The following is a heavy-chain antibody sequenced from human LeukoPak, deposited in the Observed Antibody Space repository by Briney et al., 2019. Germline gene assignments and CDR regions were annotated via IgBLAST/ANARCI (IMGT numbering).Heavy chain of an antibody. CDR1: GGSVSSYY. D-gene: IGHD2-21*02. V-gene: IGHV4-59*02. CDR3: ARFAYCGGHCWYYFDY. CDR2: IYSSGST. Sequence: PSETLSLTCTVSGGSVSSYYWSWIRQPPGKGLEWIGYIYSSGSTNYNPSLKSRITISVDTSKNQFSLKLSSVTAADTAVYYCARFAYCGGHCWYYFDYWGQGSLVTVSS. J-gene: IGHJ4*02.